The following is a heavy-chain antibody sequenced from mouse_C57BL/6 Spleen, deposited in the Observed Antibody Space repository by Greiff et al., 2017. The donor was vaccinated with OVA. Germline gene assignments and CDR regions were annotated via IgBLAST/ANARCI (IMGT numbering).Heavy chain of an antibody. Sequence: EVMLVESGGGLVQPGGSLKLSCAASGFTFSDYYMYWVRQTPEKRLEWVAYISNGGGSTYYPDTVKGRFTISRDNAKNTLYLQMSRLKSEDTAMYYCARQVYDGPFAYWGQGTLVTVSA. J-gene: IGHJ3*01. CDR3: ARQVYDGPFAY. D-gene: IGHD2-3*01. CDR1: GFTFSDYY. V-gene: IGHV5-12*01. CDR2: ISNGGGST.